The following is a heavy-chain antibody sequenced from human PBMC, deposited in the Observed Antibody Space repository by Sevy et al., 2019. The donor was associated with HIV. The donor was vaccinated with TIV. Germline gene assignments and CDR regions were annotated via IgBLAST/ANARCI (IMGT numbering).Heavy chain of an antibody. V-gene: IGHV3-30*18. J-gene: IGHJ4*02. Sequence: GGSLRLSCAASGFTFGRYGMHWVRQAPGKGLEWVAVISYDGTIKSYADSVRGRFSISRDNADSTLYLLMDSLRAEDTAVYYCAKEGYDILTGFEPGNFDSWGQGTLVTVSS. CDR1: GFTFGRYG. CDR3: AKEGYDILTGFEPGNFDS. D-gene: IGHD3-9*01. CDR2: ISYDGTIK.